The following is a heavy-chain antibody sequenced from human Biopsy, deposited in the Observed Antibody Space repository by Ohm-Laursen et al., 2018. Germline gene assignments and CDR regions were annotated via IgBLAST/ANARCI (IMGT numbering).Heavy chain of an antibody. CDR2: ISYAGFNI. D-gene: IGHD2/OR15-2a*01. V-gene: IGHV3-30*18. J-gene: IGHJ6*02. CDR3: GKVPDPEVSYFGYYYGMDV. CDR1: GFSFSSYG. Sequence: SLRLSCTASGFSFSSYGMHWVRQAPGKGLEWVAAISYAGFNIYYADSVQGRFTISRDRSKDTLYLQMNRLRPEDTAVYYCGKVPDPEVSYFGYYYGMDVWGQGTTVTVSS.